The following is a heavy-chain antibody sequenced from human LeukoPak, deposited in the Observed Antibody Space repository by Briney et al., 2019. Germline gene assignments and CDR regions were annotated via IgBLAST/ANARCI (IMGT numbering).Heavy chain of an antibody. Sequence: ASVKVSCKASGYTFTSYDINWVRQATGQGLEWMGWMNPNSGKTGYAQKFQGRVTMTRNTSISRAYMELSSLRSEDTAVYYCARGRMGKQSRGWFDPWGQGTLVTVSS. CDR1: GYTFTSYD. J-gene: IGHJ5*02. V-gene: IGHV1-8*01. D-gene: IGHD6-19*01. CDR2: MNPNSGKT. CDR3: ARGRMGKQSRGWFDP.